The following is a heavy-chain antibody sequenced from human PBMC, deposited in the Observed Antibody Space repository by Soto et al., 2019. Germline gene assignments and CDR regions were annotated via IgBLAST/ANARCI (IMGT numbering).Heavy chain of an antibody. J-gene: IGHJ5*02. D-gene: IGHD3-3*01. CDR1: GFTFSTLA. CDR2: ISHDGRIE. CDR3: ARAGLPADFRSGGYWFDP. Sequence: RRLSCSAAGFTFSTLALQLVRQAPGDGLEWVALISHDGRIEKYAEYVKGRFTISRDNSKNTLYMQMESLRLEDTGVYYRARAGLPADFRSGGYWFDPWGQGTQVTVSS. V-gene: IGHV3-30-3*01.